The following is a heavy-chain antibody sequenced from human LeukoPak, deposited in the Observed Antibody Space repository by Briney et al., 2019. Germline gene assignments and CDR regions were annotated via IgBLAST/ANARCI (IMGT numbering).Heavy chain of an antibody. CDR2: MSHNRGT. CDR1: GHSISTGYY. D-gene: IGHD3-10*01. J-gene: IGHJ6*04. V-gene: IGHV4-38-2*01. Sequence: SETLSLTCAVSGHSISTGYYWGWIRQPPGKGLEWIGSMSHNRGTYYNPSLKSRVTISMDTSKNQISLKLTSVTAADTAVYYCASYYASGVSAYNYYGMDVWGKGTTVTVSS. CDR3: ASYYASGVSAYNYYGMDV.